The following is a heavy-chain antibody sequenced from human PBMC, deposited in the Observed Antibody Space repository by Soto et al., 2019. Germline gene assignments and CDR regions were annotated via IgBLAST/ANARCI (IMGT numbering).Heavy chain of an antibody. V-gene: IGHV1-69*13. CDR1: GGTFSSYA. Sequence: SVKVSCKASGGTFSSYAISWVRQAPGQGLEWMGGIIPIFGAANYAQKFQGRVTITADESTSTAYMELSSLRSEDTAVYYCARGMYNSSGYYLGNAFDIWGQGTMVTVSS. CDR3: ARGMYNSSGYYLGNAFDI. J-gene: IGHJ3*02. CDR2: IIPIFGAA. D-gene: IGHD3-22*01.